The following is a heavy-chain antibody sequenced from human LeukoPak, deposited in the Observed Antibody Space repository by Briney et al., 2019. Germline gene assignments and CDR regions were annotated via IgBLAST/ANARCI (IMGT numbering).Heavy chain of an antibody. D-gene: IGHD1-26*01. CDR3: ARPYSGNSGGPAWFDP. J-gene: IGHJ5*02. CDR2: INPSGGST. Sequence: ASVKVSCKASGYTFTSSYMHWVRQAPGQGLEWMGIINPSGGSTSYAQKFQGRVTMTRDTSTSTVYMELSSLRCEDTAVYYCARPYSGNSGGPAWFDPWGQGTLVTVSS. V-gene: IGHV1-46*01. CDR1: GYTFTSSY.